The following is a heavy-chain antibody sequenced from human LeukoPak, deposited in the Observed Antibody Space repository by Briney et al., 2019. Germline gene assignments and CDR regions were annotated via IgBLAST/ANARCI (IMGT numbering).Heavy chain of an antibody. CDR3: ARDSLRYCSGGSCSQVDV. V-gene: IGHV3-23*01. CDR2: ISGSGGST. D-gene: IGHD2-15*01. J-gene: IGHJ6*02. Sequence: GGSLRLSCAASGFTFSSYAMSWVRQAPGKGLEWVSAISGSGGSTYYADSVKGRFTISRDNSKNTLYLQMNSLRAEDTAVYYCARDSLRYCSGGSCSQVDVWGQGTTVAVSS. CDR1: GFTFSSYA.